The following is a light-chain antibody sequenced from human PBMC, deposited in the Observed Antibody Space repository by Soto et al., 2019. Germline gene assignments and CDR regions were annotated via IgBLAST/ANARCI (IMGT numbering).Light chain of an antibody. J-gene: IGKJ1*01. CDR2: GAS. CDR1: QSLIYSDGNTY. CDR3: QQYGNSPQT. V-gene: IGKV2-30*01. Sequence: DVGMTQSPLSLPVTLGQPASISCRSSQSLIYSDGNTYLNWFQQRPGQAPRLLMYGASSRATGIPDRFSGSGSGTDFTLTISRLEPEDFAVYYCQQYGNSPQTFGQGTKVDIK.